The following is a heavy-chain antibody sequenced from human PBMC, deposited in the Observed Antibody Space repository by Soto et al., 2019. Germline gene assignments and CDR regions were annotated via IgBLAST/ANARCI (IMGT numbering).Heavy chain of an antibody. V-gene: IGHV3-30*18. CDR3: AKGSLVPFYGMDV. CDR1: GFTFSSYG. CDR2: ISYDGSNK. Sequence: QVQLVESGGGVVQPGRSLRLSCAASGFTFSSYGMHWVRQAPGKGLEWVAVISYDGSNKYYADSVKGRFTISRDNSKNTLYLQMNSLRAEDTAVYYCAKGSLVPFYGMDVWGQGTTVTVSS. J-gene: IGHJ6*02.